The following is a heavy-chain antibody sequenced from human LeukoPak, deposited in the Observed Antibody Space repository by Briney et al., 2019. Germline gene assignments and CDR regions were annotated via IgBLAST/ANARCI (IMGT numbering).Heavy chain of an antibody. CDR3: AKEEDYDILAYDAFDI. Sequence: GGSLRLSCAASGFTFSSYGMHWVRQAPGKGLEWVAVIWYDGSNKYYADSVKGRFTISRDNSKNTLYLQMNSLRAEDTAVYYCAKEEDYDILAYDAFDIWGQGTMVTASS. D-gene: IGHD3-9*01. V-gene: IGHV3-33*06. CDR1: GFTFSSYG. J-gene: IGHJ3*02. CDR2: IWYDGSNK.